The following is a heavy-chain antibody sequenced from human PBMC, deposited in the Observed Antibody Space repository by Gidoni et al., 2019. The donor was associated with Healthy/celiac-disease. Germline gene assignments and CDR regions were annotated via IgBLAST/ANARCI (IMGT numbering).Heavy chain of an antibody. V-gene: IGHV4-38-2*01. D-gene: IGHD3-10*01. CDR3: AYGSGSYYPFDF. Sequence: QVQLQESGPGLVKPSETLSLTCAVSGYSISSGYSWGWIRQPPGKGLEWIGNIYHSGNTYYNPSLKSRGTISVDTSKNQFSLKLSSVTAADTAVYYCAYGSGSYYPFDFWGQGTLVTVSS. CDR1: GYSISSGYS. J-gene: IGHJ4*02. CDR2: IYHSGNT.